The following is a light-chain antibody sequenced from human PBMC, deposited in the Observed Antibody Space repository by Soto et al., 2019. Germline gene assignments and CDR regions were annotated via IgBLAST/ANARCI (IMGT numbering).Light chain of an antibody. CDR3: QQYNNWIT. CDR1: QNVGGS. Sequence: VLTRFPATRPVVPGEVATPPCRASQNVGGSVAWYQQKPGQAPRLLIYRASTRATGIPARFSGSGSGTEFTLTISSLQSEDFAVYYCQQYNNWITFGQGTRLEIK. CDR2: RAS. J-gene: IGKJ5*01. V-gene: IGKV3-15*01.